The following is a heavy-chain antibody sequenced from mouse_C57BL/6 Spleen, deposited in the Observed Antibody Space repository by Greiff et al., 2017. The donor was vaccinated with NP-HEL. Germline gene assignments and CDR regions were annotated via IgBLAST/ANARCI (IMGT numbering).Heavy chain of an antibody. CDR2: IYPGSGNT. V-gene: IGHV1-66*01. D-gene: IGHD2-3*01. CDR1: GYSFTSYY. J-gene: IGHJ4*01. CDR3: ARVSYDGYYDAMDY. Sequence: QVQLKESGPELVKPGASVKISCKASGYSFTSYYIHWVKQRPGQGLEWIGWIYPGSGNTKYNEKFKGKATLTADTSSSTAYMQLSSLTSEDSAVYYCARVSYDGYYDAMDYWGQGTSVTVSS.